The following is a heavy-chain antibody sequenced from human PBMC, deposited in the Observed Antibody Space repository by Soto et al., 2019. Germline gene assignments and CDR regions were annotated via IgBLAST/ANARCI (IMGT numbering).Heavy chain of an antibody. J-gene: IGHJ6*02. CDR2: INHSGST. Sequence: SETLSLTCAVYGGSFSGYYWSWIRQPPGKGLGWIGEINHSGSTNYNPSLKSRVTISVDTSKNQFSLKLSSVTAADTAVYYCARARSPMVRSTKGLDVSGQGTTVSV. D-gene: IGHD3-10*01. CDR3: ARARSPMVRSTKGLDV. V-gene: IGHV4-34*01. CDR1: GGSFSGYY.